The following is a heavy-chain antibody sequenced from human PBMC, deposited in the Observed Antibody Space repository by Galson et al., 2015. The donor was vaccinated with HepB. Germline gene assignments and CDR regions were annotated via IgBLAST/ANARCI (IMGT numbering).Heavy chain of an antibody. V-gene: IGHV3-30*18. CDR3: AKDRWTRRVALGGGDY. Sequence: SLRLSCAASGFTFSSYGMHWVRQAPGKGLEWVAIISHDGSDKFYADSVRGRLSISRDNTANALFLVMNNLRGDDTGVYYCAKDRWTRRVALGGGDYWGQGTVVTVSS. CDR2: ISHDGSDK. CDR1: GFTFSSYG. J-gene: IGHJ4*02. D-gene: IGHD6-19*01.